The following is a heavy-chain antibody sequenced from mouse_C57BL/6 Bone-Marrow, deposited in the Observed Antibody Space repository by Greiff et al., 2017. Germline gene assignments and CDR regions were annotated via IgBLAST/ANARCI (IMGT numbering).Heavy chain of an antibody. Sequence: VKLQQSGAELVKPGASVKISCKASGYAFSSYWMNWVKQRPGKGLEWIGQIYPGDGDTNYNGKFKGKATLTADKSSSTAYMQRSSLTSEDSAVYFCARSALELGEAYWGQGTLVTVSA. CDR3: ARSALELGEAY. CDR1: GYAFSSYW. J-gene: IGHJ3*01. V-gene: IGHV1-80*01. CDR2: IYPGDGDT. D-gene: IGHD4-1*01.